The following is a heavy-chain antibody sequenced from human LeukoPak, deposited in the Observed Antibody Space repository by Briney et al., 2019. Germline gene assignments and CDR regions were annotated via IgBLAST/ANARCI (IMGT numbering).Heavy chain of an antibody. CDR2: ISYDGSNK. V-gene: IGHV3-30*18. CDR3: AKDLGFLEWLLDY. Sequence: GGSLRLSCAASGFTFSSYGMHWVRQAPGKGLEWVAVISYDGSNKYYADSVKGRFTISRDNSKNTLYLQMNSLRAEDTAGYYCAKDLGFLEWLLDYWGQGTLVTVSS. D-gene: IGHD3-3*01. J-gene: IGHJ4*02. CDR1: GFTFSSYG.